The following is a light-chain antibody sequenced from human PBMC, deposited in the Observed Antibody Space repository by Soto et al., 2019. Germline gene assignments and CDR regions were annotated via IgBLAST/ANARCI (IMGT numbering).Light chain of an antibody. V-gene: IGKV1-8*01. CDR1: QGISSY. CDR2: AAS. CDR3: QQYYSYPLT. Sequence: AIRMTQSPSSFSASTGDRVTITCRASQGISSYLAWYQQKPGKAPKLLIYAASTLQSGVPSTFSGSGSGTDFTLTISCLQSEDFATYYCQQYYSYPLTFGQGTKLEIK. J-gene: IGKJ2*01.